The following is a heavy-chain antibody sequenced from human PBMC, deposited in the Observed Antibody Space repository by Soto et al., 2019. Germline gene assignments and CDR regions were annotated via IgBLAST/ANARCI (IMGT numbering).Heavy chain of an antibody. CDR3: AGGIGGGGGGFLWSLDA. V-gene: IGHV4-30-2*05. J-gene: IGHJ2*01. CDR1: GISLSRGWYS. D-gene: IGHD2-15*01. CDR2: MYHSGST. Sequence: SETLSLTCAISGISLSRGWYSLSWLRPPPGKGLEWIGYMYHSGSTYYNPSLKSQVTISVDTSKNHFSLKLNSVTAADTALSYCAGGIGGGGGGFLWSLDAWGGGILVTVSS.